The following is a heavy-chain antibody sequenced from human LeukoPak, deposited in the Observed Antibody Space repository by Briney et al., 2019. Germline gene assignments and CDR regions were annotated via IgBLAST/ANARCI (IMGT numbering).Heavy chain of an antibody. V-gene: IGHV4-59*01. CDR3: ARKAVAGGTFDY. D-gene: IGHD6-19*01. Sequence: SETLSLTCTVSGGSISSYYWSWIRQPPRKGLGGMGCIYYSGSANYNPSLKSRVTISVDTSKNQFSLKLSSVTAADTAVYYCARKAVAGGTFDYWGQGTLVTVSS. CDR1: GGSISSYY. CDR2: IYYSGSA. J-gene: IGHJ4*02.